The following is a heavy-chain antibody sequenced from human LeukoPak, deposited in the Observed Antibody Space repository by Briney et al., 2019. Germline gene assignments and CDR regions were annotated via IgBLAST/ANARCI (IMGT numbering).Heavy chain of an antibody. J-gene: IGHJ6*02. CDR2: FDPEDGET. CDR1: GYTLTELS. Sequence: ASVTVSCKVSGYTLTELSMHWVRQAPGKGLEWMGGFDPEDGETIYAQKFQGRVTMTEDTSTDTAYMELSSLRSEDTAVNYCARGGIGSGSYYLGSWYYGMDVWGQGTTVTVSS. CDR3: ARGGIGSGSYYLGSWYYGMDV. V-gene: IGHV1-24*01. D-gene: IGHD3-10*01.